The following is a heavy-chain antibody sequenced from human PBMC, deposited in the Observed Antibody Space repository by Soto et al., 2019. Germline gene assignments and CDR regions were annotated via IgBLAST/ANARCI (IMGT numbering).Heavy chain of an antibody. CDR2: TRNKANSYTT. CDR3: ARLASGNSFDY. Sequence: EVQLVESGGGLVQPGGSLRLSCAASGFTFSDHYMDWVRQAPGKGLEWVGRTRNKANSYTTEYAASVKGRFTISRDDSTNSLYLQMNSLKTEDTAVYYCARLASGNSFDYWGQGTLVTVSS. V-gene: IGHV3-72*01. CDR1: GFTFSDHY. D-gene: IGHD1-26*01. J-gene: IGHJ4*02.